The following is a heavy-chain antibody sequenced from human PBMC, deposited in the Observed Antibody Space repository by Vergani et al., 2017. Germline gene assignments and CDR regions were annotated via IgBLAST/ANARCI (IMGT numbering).Heavy chain of an antibody. D-gene: IGHD2-15*01. J-gene: IGHJ6*02. CDR3: ARDRAYCSGGSCYYYYYYGMDV. Sequence: EVQLVESGGGLVQPGGSLRLSCAASGFTFSSYWMSWVRQAPGKGLEWVANIKQDGSEKYYVDSVKGRLTISRDNAKNSLYLQMNSLRAEDTAVYYCARDRAYCSGGSCYYYYYYGMDVWGQGTTVTVSS. CDR1: GFTFSSYW. CDR2: IKQDGSEK. V-gene: IGHV3-7*03.